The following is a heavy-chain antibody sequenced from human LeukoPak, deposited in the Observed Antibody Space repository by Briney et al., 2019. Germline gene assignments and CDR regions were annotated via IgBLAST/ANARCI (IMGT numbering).Heavy chain of an antibody. V-gene: IGHV4-38-2*02. CDR3: ARGQKYRNGYTVTELGSGYFDY. Sequence: SETLSLTCTVSGYPLTLGYFWAWLRQPPGKGLEGIGSIFHTGSTNYNPSLKSRVTISVNTSKNHFSLTLSSVTAADTAVYYCARGQKYRNGYTVTELGSGYFDYWGQGTLVTVSS. CDR2: IFHTGST. CDR1: GYPLTLGYF. J-gene: IGHJ4*02. D-gene: IGHD5-18*01.